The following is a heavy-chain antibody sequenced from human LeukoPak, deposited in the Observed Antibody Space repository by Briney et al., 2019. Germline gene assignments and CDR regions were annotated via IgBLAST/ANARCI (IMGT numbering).Heavy chain of an antibody. CDR1: GFSLTTSGVG. D-gene: IGHD1-1*01. CDR3: ASQLLSRGYFDH. CDR2: VYGNDDK. Sequence: SGPTLLKPTQTLTLTCTFSGFSLTTSGVGVGWIRQHPGKALEWVAVVYGNDDKLYSPSLRSRLTITKDTSKNQVVLTMTNMDPVDTATCYCASQLLSRGYFDHWGQGTLVTVSS. J-gene: IGHJ4*02. V-gene: IGHV2-5*01.